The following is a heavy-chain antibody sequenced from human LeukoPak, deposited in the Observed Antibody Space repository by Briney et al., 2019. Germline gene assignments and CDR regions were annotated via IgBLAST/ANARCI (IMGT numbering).Heavy chain of an antibody. CDR3: ARGKAAAGFFNVIFDY. CDR1: GGSISSGGYY. V-gene: IGHV4-31*03. D-gene: IGHD6-13*01. J-gene: IGHJ4*02. CDR2: IYNSGST. Sequence: SETLSLTCTVSGGSISSGGYYWSWIRQHPGKGLDWIGYIYNSGSTYYNPSLRSRVTISLDTSKNQFSLKLSSVTAADTAVFYCARGKAAAGFFNVIFDYWGQGTLAPVSS.